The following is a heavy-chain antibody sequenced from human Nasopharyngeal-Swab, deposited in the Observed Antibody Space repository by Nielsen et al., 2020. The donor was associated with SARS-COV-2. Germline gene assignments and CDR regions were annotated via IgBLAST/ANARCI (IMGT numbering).Heavy chain of an antibody. V-gene: IGHV1-69*13. CDR1: GGTFSSYA. CDR2: IIPIFGTA. D-gene: IGHD3-22*01. Sequence: SVNVSCKASGGTFSSYAISWVRQAPGQGLEWMGGIIPIFGTANYAQKFQGRVTITADESTSTAYMELSSLRSEDTAVYYCARSPSDYYYDSSGYYEYRGMDVWGQGTTVTVSS. CDR3: ARSPSDYYYDSSGYYEYRGMDV. J-gene: IGHJ6*02.